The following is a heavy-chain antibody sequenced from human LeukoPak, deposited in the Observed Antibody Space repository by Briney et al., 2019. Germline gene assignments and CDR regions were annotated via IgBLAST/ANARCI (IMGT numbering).Heavy chain of an antibody. Sequence: SETLSLTCTASGGSISSYYWSWIRQPPGKGLEWIGYISYSGSTNFNPSLKSRVTISVDTSKNQFSLKLSSVTAADTAVYYCAREGTAGTNLNWFDPWGQGTLVTVSS. CDR3: AREGTAGTNLNWFDP. V-gene: IGHV4-59*01. CDR2: ISYSGST. CDR1: GGSISSYY. D-gene: IGHD1-1*01. J-gene: IGHJ5*02.